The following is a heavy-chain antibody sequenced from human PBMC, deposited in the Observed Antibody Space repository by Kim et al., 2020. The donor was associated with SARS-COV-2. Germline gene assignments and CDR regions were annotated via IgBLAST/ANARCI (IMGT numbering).Heavy chain of an antibody. J-gene: IGHJ6*02. CDR1: GFTFSSYG. D-gene: IGHD3-9*01. V-gene: IGHV3-33*01. Sequence: GGSLRLSCAASGFTFSSYGMHWVRQAPGKGLEWVAVIWYDGSNKYYADSVKGRFTISRDNSKNTLYLQMNSLRAEDTAVYYCARDGYDILTGYSNDYYYYGMDVWGQGTTVTVSS. CDR3: ARDGYDILTGYSNDYYYYGMDV. CDR2: IWYDGSNK.